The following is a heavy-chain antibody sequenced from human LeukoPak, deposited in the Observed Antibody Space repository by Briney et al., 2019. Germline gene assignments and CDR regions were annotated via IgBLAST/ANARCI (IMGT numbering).Heavy chain of an antibody. D-gene: IGHD6-19*01. CDR1: GGSFSGYY. CDR3: ARGVAVAGGDAFDI. V-gene: IGHV4-34*01. Sequence: NASETLSLTCAVYGGSFSGYYWSWIRQPPGKGLEWIGEINHSGSTNYNPSLKSRVTISVDTSKNQFSLKLSSVTAADTAVYYCARGVAVAGGDAFDIWGQGTMVTVSS. J-gene: IGHJ3*02. CDR2: INHSGST.